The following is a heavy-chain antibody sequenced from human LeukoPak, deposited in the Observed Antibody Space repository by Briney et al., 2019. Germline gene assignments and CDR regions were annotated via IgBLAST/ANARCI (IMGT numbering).Heavy chain of an antibody. CDR1: GFAFSFYA. V-gene: IGHV3-30-3*01. Sequence: QPGGSLRLSCAASGFAFSFYAMHWVRQAPGKGLEWVSVISPDGAIKFYADSVKGRFTISRDNFKSMLDLQMNSLGPEDTAVYYCVREIGTKTAFDIWGHGTMVTVSS. CDR2: ISPDGAIK. CDR3: VREIGTKTAFDI. J-gene: IGHJ3*02. D-gene: IGHD1-1*01.